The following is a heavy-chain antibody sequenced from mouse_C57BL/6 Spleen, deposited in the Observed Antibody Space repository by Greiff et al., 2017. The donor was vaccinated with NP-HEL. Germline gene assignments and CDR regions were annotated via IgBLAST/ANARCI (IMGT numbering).Heavy chain of an antibody. D-gene: IGHD2-3*01. J-gene: IGHJ4*01. V-gene: IGHV1-80*01. CDR1: GYAFSSYW. CDR3: ARDGYYVDYYAMDY. Sequence: VKLQESGAELVKPGASVKISCKASGYAFSSYWMNWVKQRPGKGLEWIGQIYPGDGDTNYNGKFKGKAKLTADKSSSTAYMQLSSLTSEDSAVYFCARDGYYVDYYAMDYWGQGISVTVSS. CDR2: IYPGDGDT.